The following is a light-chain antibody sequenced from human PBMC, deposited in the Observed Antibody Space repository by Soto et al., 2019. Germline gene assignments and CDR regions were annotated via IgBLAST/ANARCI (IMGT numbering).Light chain of an antibody. J-gene: IGKJ5*01. V-gene: IGKV1-13*02. CDR2: DAS. CDR1: QGISSA. CDR3: QQFNSYST. Sequence: ASQLTQSPSSLSASVGDRVTITCRASQGISSAIAWYQQKPGKAPKLLIYDASSLESGVPSRFSGSGSGTDFTLTISSLQPEDFATYYCQQFNSYSTFGQGTRLEIK.